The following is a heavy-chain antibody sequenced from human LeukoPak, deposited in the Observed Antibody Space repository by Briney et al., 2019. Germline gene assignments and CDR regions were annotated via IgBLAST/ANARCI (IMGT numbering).Heavy chain of an antibody. Sequence: SETLSLTCAVYGGSFSGYYWSWIRQPPGKGLEWIGEINHSGSTNYNPSLKSRVTISVDTSKNQFTLKLSSVTAADTAVYYCARLEWDYDFWSGYYTDWGQGTLVTVSS. D-gene: IGHD3-3*01. J-gene: IGHJ4*02. CDR1: GGSFSGYY. CDR3: ARLEWDYDFWSGYYTD. CDR2: INHSGST. V-gene: IGHV4-34*01.